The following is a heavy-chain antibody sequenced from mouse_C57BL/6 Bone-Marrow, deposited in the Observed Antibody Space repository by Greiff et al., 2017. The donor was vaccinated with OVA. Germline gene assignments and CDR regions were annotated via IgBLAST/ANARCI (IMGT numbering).Heavy chain of an antibody. CDR3: ARGITTVVNFDY. V-gene: IGHV1-80*01. J-gene: IGHJ2*01. Sequence: QVQLQQSGAGLVKPGASVKISCKASGYAFSSSGLNWVKPRPGKGLGWIGRIYPGDGVTNYNGKFKGKATLTADKSSSTAYMQLSSLTSEDSAVYFCARGITTVVNFDYWGQGTTLTVSS. D-gene: IGHD1-1*01. CDR1: GYAFSSSG. CDR2: IYPGDGVT.